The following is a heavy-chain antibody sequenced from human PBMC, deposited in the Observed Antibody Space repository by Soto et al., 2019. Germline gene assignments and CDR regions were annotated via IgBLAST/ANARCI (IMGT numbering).Heavy chain of an antibody. V-gene: IGHV3-33*08. CDR2: IWYDGSIK. CDR3: ARIDCTGDNCNPYYHYGMDV. D-gene: IGHD2-8*02. Sequence: VQLLESGGGLVQPGGSLRLSCAASGFTFSSYAMSWVRQAPEKGLEWVAIIWYDGSIKYYADSVRGRFTISRDNSKNTLYLQMNSLRDEDTAVYYCARIDCTGDNCNPYYHYGMDVWGQGTTVTVSS. CDR1: GFTFSSYA. J-gene: IGHJ6*02.